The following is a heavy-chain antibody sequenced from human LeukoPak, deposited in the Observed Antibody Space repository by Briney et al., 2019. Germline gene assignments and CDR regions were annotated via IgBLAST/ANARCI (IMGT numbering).Heavy chain of an antibody. CDR3: AKDISPRRYYDWPTSDFDF. D-gene: IGHD3-9*01. Sequence: QPGWSLRLSFAASGFTFDDYAMHWVRQAPGKGLEWVSGINWNGGFITYADSVKGRFTISRDSAKNSLYLEMNSLRGEDTAFYYCAKDISPRRYYDWPTSDFDFWGQGTLVTVSS. J-gene: IGHJ4*02. CDR1: GFTFDDYA. CDR2: INWNGGFI. V-gene: IGHV3-9*01.